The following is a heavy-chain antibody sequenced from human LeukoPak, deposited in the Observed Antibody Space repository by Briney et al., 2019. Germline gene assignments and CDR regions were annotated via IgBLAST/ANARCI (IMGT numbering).Heavy chain of an antibody. J-gene: IGHJ4*02. CDR2: IYYSGST. CDR1: GGSISSGDYY. Sequence: SQTLSLTCTVSGGSISSGDYYWSWIRQPPGKGLEWIGYIYYSGSTYYNPSLKSRVTISVDTSKNQFSLKLSSVTAADTAVYHCARELRYCSSTSCHDYWGQGTLVTVSS. D-gene: IGHD2-2*01. CDR3: ARELRYCSSTSCHDY. V-gene: IGHV4-30-4*08.